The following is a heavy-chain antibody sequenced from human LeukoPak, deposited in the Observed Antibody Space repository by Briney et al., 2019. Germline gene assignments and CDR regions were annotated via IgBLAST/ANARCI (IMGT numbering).Heavy chain of an antibody. CDR1: GFTVSSNY. CDR3: ARHGSITMVRGRLRYYYMDV. Sequence: PGGSLRLSWAASGFTVSSNYMSWVRQAPGKGLEWVSVIYSGGSTYYADSVKGRFTISRDNSKNTLYLQMNSLRAEDTPVYYCARHGSITMVRGRLRYYYMDVWGKGTTVTISS. D-gene: IGHD3-10*01. CDR2: IYSGGST. J-gene: IGHJ6*03. V-gene: IGHV3-66*04.